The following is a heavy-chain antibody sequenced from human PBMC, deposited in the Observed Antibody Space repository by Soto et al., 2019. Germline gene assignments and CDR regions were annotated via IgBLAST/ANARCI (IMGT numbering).Heavy chain of an antibody. CDR2: ISGSGGST. V-gene: IGHV3-23*01. D-gene: IGHD3-3*01. CDR3: AKLEGSGYYFYYYYMDV. CDR1: GFTFSSYA. J-gene: IGHJ6*03. Sequence: PGGSLRLSCAASGFTFSSYAMSWVRQAPGKGLEWVSAISGSGGSTYYADSVKGRFTISRDNSKNTLYLQMNSLRAEDTAVYYCAKLEGSGYYFYYYYMDVWGKGTTVTVSS.